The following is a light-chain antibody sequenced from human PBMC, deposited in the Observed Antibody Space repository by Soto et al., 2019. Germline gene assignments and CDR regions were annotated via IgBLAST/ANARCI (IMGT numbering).Light chain of an antibody. J-gene: IGKJ2*01. CDR2: HAS. Sequence: ENVLTQSPGTLSLSPGERATLSCRASQSVSRNFLAWYQQKPGQAPRLLIYHASNRATGIPDRFSGSGSGTDVTLTSSRLEPEDFAMYYCQQYASARRTFGQGTNLEIK. CDR1: QSVSRNF. CDR3: QQYASARRT. V-gene: IGKV3-20*01.